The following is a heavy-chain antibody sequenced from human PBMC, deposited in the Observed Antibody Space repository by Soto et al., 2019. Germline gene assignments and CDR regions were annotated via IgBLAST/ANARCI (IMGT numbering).Heavy chain of an antibody. J-gene: IGHJ5*02. CDR1: GGTFSSYA. CDR3: AISSYDFWSGYYSLDSWFDP. D-gene: IGHD3-3*01. V-gene: IGHV1-69*13. Sequence: GASVKVSCKASGGTFSSYAISWVRQAPGQGLEWMGGIIPIFGTANYAQKFQGRVTITADESTSTAYMEPSSLRSEDTAVYYCAISSYDFWSGYYSLDSWFDPWGQGTLVTVSS. CDR2: IIPIFGTA.